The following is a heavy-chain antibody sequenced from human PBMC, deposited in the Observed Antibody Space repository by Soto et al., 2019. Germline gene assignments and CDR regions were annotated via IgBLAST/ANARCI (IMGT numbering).Heavy chain of an antibody. J-gene: IGHJ3*02. CDR2: ISYDGSNK. Sequence: LRLSCAASGFTFSSYAMHWVRQAPGKGLEWVAVISYDGSNKYYADSVKGRFTISRDNSKNTLYLQMNSLRAEDTAVYYCARDRITMIPDAFDIWGQGKMVTVSS. D-gene: IGHD3-22*01. V-gene: IGHV3-30-3*01. CDR1: GFTFSSYA. CDR3: ARDRITMIPDAFDI.